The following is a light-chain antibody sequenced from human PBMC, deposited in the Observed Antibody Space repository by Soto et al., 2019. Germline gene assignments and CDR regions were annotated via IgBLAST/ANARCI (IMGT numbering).Light chain of an antibody. CDR3: QQSYSTPFT. J-gene: IGKJ3*01. Sequence: DIQMTQSPSSLSASVGDRVTITCRASQSISSYLNWYQQKPGKAPKLLIYAASSLQSGVPSRFSRSGSGTDFTLTISSLQPEDFATYSRQQSYSTPFTFGPGTKVDIK. V-gene: IGKV1-39*01. CDR2: AAS. CDR1: QSISSY.